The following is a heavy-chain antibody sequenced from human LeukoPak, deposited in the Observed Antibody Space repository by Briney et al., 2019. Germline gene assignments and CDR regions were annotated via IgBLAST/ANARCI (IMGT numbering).Heavy chain of an antibody. Sequence: GGSLRLSCAVSGFTFSSYAMNWVRQAPGKGLEWVSTISGSGDSTYYADSVKGRFTISRDNSKNTLYLQMNSLRAEDTAVYYCARDRGYSCGYWGQGTLVTVSS. CDR1: GFTFSSYA. CDR2: ISGSGDST. D-gene: IGHD5-18*01. CDR3: ARDRGYSCGY. V-gene: IGHV3-23*01. J-gene: IGHJ4*02.